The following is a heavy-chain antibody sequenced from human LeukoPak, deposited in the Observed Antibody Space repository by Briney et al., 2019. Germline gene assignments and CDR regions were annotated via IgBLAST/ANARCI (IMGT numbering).Heavy chain of an antibody. CDR1: GYTFTSYG. Sequence: ASVKVSCKAPGYTFTSYGISWVRQAPGQGLEWMGWISAYNGNTNYAQKLQGRVTMTTDTSTSTAYIELRSLRSDDTAVYYCAREYSGYDWGHFDYWGQGTLVTVSS. CDR3: AREYSGYDWGHFDY. D-gene: IGHD5-12*01. V-gene: IGHV1-18*01. J-gene: IGHJ4*02. CDR2: ISAYNGNT.